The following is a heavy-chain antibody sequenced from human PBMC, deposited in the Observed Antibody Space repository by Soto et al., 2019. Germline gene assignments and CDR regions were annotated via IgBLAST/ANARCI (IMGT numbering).Heavy chain of an antibody. Sequence: QVQLVQSGAEVKRPGASVTVSCRASGYTFNTFGINWVRQAPGQGLEWMGWISTYSGNTIYAQKVQGRVTMTTDTSTTTAYMELRSLRSDDTAVYYCARDPQINLVRGVIRDFYSWFDPWGQGTLVTVSS. J-gene: IGHJ5*02. CDR2: ISTYSGNT. CDR3: ARDPQINLVRGVIRDFYSWFDP. CDR1: GYTFNTFG. D-gene: IGHD3-10*01. V-gene: IGHV1-18*01.